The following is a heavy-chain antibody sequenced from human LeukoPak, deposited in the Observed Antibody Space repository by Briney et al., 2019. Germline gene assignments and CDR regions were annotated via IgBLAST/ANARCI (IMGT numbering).Heavy chain of an antibody. CDR1: GFTFSSYA. CDR3: AKLGGQEVHNYYVAV. D-gene: IGHD3-16*01. Sequence: PGGSLRLSCAASGFTFSSYAMSWVRQAPGKGLEWVSGIIDNGYITYYANFVRGRFTISRDNSKNTLFLQMNSLRAEDTAVYYCAKLGGQEVHNYYVAVWGKGTTAAVSS. V-gene: IGHV3-23*01. J-gene: IGHJ6*03. CDR2: IIDNGYIT.